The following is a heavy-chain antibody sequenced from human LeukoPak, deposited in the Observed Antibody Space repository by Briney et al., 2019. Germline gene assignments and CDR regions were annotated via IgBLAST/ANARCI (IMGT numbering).Heavy chain of an antibody. Sequence: GESLKISCKGSGYSFTSYWMGWVRQVPGKGLEWMGIIYPGDSDTRYSPSFQGQVTISADKSISTAYLQWSSLKASDTAMYYCARQRMGLLWFGEFDYWGQGTLVTVSS. V-gene: IGHV5-51*01. CDR1: GYSFTSYW. CDR2: IYPGDSDT. CDR3: ARQRMGLLWFGEFDY. J-gene: IGHJ4*02. D-gene: IGHD3-10*01.